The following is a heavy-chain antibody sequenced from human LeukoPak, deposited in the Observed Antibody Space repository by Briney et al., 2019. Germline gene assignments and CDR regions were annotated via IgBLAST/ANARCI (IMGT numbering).Heavy chain of an antibody. CDR1: GFTFSSYG. V-gene: IGHV3-33*01. CDR2: IWYDGSSK. Sequence: GGSLRLSCAASGFTFSSYGMHWVRQAPGKGLEWVAVIWYDGSSKYYADSVKGRFTISRDNSKNTLYLQMNSLRAEDTAVYYCARDIVGATDFDYWGQGTLVTVSS. CDR3: ARDIVGATDFDY. D-gene: IGHD1-26*01. J-gene: IGHJ4*02.